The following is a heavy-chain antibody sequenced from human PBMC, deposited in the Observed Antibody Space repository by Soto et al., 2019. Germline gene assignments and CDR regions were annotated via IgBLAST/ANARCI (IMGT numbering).Heavy chain of an antibody. Sequence: EVQLVESGGGLVQLGGSLRLSCEASGFTFRTYWMHWVRQAPGKGLVWVSRIKSDGSGTYYADSVEGRFTISRDNANNELYLQMSSLRAEDTAVYYCVRGDGDYHEGNGYLGRHWGQGTLVTVSS. CDR2: IKSDGSGT. J-gene: IGHJ4*02. D-gene: IGHD5-18*01. CDR3: VRGDGDYHEGNGYLGRH. CDR1: GFTFRTYW. V-gene: IGHV3-74*01.